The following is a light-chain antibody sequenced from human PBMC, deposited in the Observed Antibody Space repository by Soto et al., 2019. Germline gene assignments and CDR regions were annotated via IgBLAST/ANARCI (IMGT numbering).Light chain of an antibody. CDR1: SSDVGNYNL. J-gene: IGLJ2*01. CDR2: EGS. V-gene: IGLV2-23*01. CDR3: CSYAGSSTLV. Sequence: QSALTQPASVSGSPGQSITISCTGTSSDVGNYNLVSWYQQHPGKAPKLMIYEGSKRPSGVSNRFSGSKSGNTASLTISGVQAEDEAEYYCCSYAGSSTLVFGGGTKLTVL.